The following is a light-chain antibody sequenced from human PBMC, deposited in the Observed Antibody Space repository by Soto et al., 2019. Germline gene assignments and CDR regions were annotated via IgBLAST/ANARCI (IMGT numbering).Light chain of an antibody. Sequence: QSSLTQPPSASGCPGQSVTSSCTGASSDVGGYNYVSWYQQHPGKAPKLMIYEVSKRPSGVPDRFSGSKSGNTASLTVSGLQAEDEADYYCSSYAGSNNLGVFGTGTKVPVL. J-gene: IGLJ1*01. CDR2: EVS. CDR1: SSDVGGYNY. V-gene: IGLV2-8*01. CDR3: SSYAGSNNLGV.